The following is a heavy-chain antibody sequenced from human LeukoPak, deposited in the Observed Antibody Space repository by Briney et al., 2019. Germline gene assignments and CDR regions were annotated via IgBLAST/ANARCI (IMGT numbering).Heavy chain of an antibody. V-gene: IGHV1-18*01. D-gene: IGHD3-22*01. J-gene: IGHJ4*02. Sequence: ASVKVSCKASGYTFTSYGISWVRQAPGQGLEWMGWISAYNGNTNYAQKLQGRVTMTTDTSTSTAYMELRSLRSDGTAVYYCARGKYYYDSSGYYYLIDYWGQGTLVTVSS. CDR1: GYTFTSYG. CDR2: ISAYNGNT. CDR3: ARGKYYYDSSGYYYLIDY.